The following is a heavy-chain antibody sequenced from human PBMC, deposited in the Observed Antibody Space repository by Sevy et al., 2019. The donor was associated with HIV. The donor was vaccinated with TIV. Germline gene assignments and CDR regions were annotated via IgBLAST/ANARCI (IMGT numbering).Heavy chain of an antibody. CDR2: IYSDDDK. CDR3: VYSFSTVTTYTDY. CDR1: GFSLSTSGVG. V-gene: IGHV2-5*02. D-gene: IGHD4-17*01. Sequence: SGPTLVEPTQTLTLTCTFSGFSLSTSGVGVGWVRQPPGKALEWLTLIYSDDDKHFSPSLKNRLTITKGTSENQVVLTMTNMDPVDTATYYCVYSFSTVTTYTDYWGQGTLVTVSS. J-gene: IGHJ4*02.